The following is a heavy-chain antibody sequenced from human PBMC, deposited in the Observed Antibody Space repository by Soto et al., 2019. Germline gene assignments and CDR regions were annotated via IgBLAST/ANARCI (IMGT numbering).Heavy chain of an antibody. CDR2: ISGSGGST. V-gene: IGHV3-23*01. J-gene: IGHJ3*02. CDR3: AKEGAMIVVANDAFDI. D-gene: IGHD3-22*01. Sequence: GGSLRLSCAASGFTFSSYAMSWVRQAPGKGLEWVSAISGSGGSTYYADSVKGRFTISRDNSKNTLYLQMNSLRAEDTAVYYCAKEGAMIVVANDAFDIWGQGTMVTVSS. CDR1: GFTFSSYA.